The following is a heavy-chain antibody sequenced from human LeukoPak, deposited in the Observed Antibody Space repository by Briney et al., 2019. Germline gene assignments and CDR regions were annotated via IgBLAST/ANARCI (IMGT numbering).Heavy chain of an antibody. D-gene: IGHD1-26*01. V-gene: IGHV3-30-3*01. CDR3: ARVESGSHKDAFDI. CDR1: GFTFSTYV. Sequence: PGGSLRLSCAASGFTFSTYVMHWVRQAPGKGLEWVALISYDGSNKYYADSVKGRFTISRDNSKNALYLQMNSLRAEDTAVYYYARVESGSHKDAFDIWGQGTMVTVSS. CDR2: ISYDGSNK. J-gene: IGHJ3*02.